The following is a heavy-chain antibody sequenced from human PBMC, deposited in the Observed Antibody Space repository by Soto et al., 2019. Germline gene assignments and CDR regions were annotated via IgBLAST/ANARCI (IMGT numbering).Heavy chain of an antibody. V-gene: IGHV3-48*01. CDR1: GFTSSSYS. CDR2: ISSSSSTL. Sequence: EVQLVESGGGLVQPGGSLRLSGAASGFTSSSYSMNWVRQVPGKGLEGFSYISSSSSTLYYADSVKGRFTISRDNAKNSLYLQMNSLRAEDTAVYYCARDTRAFDIWGQGKMVTVAS. J-gene: IGHJ3*02. CDR3: ARDTRAFDI.